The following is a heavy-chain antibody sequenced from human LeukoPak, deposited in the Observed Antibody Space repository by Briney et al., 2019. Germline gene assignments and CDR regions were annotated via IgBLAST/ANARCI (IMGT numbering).Heavy chain of an antibody. CDR3: IAAPGISPFDY. D-gene: IGHD6-13*01. J-gene: IGHJ4*02. CDR2: IRSKAYGGTT. V-gene: IGHV3-49*04. CDR1: GFTFGDYA. Sequence: GGSLRLSCTASGFTFGDYAMSWVRQAPGKGLEWVGFIRSKAYGGTTEYAASVKGRFTISRDDSKSIAYLQMNSLKTEDTAVYYCIAAPGISPFDYWGQGTLVTVSS.